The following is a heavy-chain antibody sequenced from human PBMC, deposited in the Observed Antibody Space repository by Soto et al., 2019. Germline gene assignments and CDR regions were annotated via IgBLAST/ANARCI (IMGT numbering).Heavy chain of an antibody. CDR1: GFTFSSYS. D-gene: IGHD3-22*01. J-gene: IGHJ4*02. CDR3: AREFYDSHGS. CDR2: MSSSSSTI. Sequence: EVQLVESGGGLVQPGGSLRLSCAASGFTFSSYSMNWVRQAPGKGLEWVSYMSSSSSTIYYADSVKGRCTISRDNAKNSLYLHMNSLRAEDTAVYYCAREFYDSHGSWGQGTLVTVSS. V-gene: IGHV3-48*01.